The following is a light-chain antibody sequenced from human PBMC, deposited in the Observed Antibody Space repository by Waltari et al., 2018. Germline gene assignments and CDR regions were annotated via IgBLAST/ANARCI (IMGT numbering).Light chain of an antibody. V-gene: IGKV2-28*01. CDR2: LGS. J-gene: IGKJ1*01. CDR3: MQALQTPWT. Sequence: DIVMTQSPLSLPVTPGGPASIPGRSRQSLLHSNGYNSLDWYLQKPGQSPQLLIYLGSNRASGVPDRFSGSGSGTDFTLKISRVEAEDVGVYYCMQALQTPWTFGQGTKVEIK. CDR1: QSLLHSNGYNS.